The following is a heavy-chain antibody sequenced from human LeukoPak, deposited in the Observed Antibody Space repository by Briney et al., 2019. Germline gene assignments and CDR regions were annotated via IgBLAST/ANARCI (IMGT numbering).Heavy chain of an antibody. V-gene: IGHV1-2*02. Sequence: ASVKVSCKASGYTFTSYYMHWVRQAPGQGLEWMGWINPNSGGTNYAQKFQGRVTMTRDTSISTAYMELSRLRSDDTAVYYCARDSYYDFWSGYYRWGQGTLVTVSS. CDR2: INPNSGGT. D-gene: IGHD3-3*01. CDR3: ARDSYYDFWSGYYR. CDR1: GYTFTSYY. J-gene: IGHJ5*02.